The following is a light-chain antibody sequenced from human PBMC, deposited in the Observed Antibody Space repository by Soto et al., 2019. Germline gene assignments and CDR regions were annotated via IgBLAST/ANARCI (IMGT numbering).Light chain of an antibody. Sequence: EVVLTQSPGPLSLSPGERGTLSCRVSQSVSGKLAWYQHTPGQAPRLLIPGSSSRATGIPDRFSGSGSGTDFTLTISRLEPKDLSQYFCQQYGTSPINFGRGTRLEIK. CDR2: GSS. V-gene: IGKV3-20*01. CDR1: QSVSGK. J-gene: IGKJ5*01. CDR3: QQYGTSPIN.